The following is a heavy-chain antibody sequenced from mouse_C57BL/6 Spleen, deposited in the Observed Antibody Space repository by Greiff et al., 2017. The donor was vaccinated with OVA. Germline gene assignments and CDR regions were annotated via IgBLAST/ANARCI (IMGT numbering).Heavy chain of an antibody. CDR3: ARSLYYYGSSPDY. CDR1: GFTFTDYY. J-gene: IGHJ2*01. V-gene: IGHV7-3*01. Sequence: EVKVVESGGGLVQPGGSLNLSCAASGFTFTDYYMSWVRQPPGKALEWLGFIRNKANGYTTEYSASVKGRFTISRDNSQSILYLQMNALRAEDSATYYCARSLYYYGSSPDYWGQGTTLTVSS. CDR2: IRNKANGYTT. D-gene: IGHD1-1*01.